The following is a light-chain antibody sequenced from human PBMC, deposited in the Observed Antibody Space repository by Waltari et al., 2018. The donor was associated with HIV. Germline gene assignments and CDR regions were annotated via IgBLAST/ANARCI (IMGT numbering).Light chain of an antibody. J-gene: IGKJ1*01. CDR1: QTSSNY. V-gene: IGKV1-39*01. Sequence: DIQMTQSPSSLSASVGDRVTITCRASQTSSNYLNWYQQKPGKAPKVLIYVASSLQSGVPSRFSGSGPGTDFTLTISSLQPEEFATYYCQQSYSNPRTFGQGTRVEIK. CDR3: QQSYSNPRT. CDR2: VAS.